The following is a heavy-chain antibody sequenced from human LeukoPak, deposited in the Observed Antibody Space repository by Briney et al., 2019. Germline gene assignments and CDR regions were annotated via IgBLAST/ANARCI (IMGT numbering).Heavy chain of an antibody. CDR2: IIPILGIA. V-gene: IGHV1-69*04. J-gene: IGHJ6*02. CDR1: GGTFSSYA. Sequence: SVKVSCKASGGTFSSYAVSWVRQAPGQGLEWMGRIIPILGIANYAQKFQGRVTITADKSTSTAYMELSSLRSEDTAVYYCARAMYSRIAARPNYYGMDVWGQGTTVTVSS. CDR3: ARAMYSRIAARPNYYGMDV. D-gene: IGHD6-6*01.